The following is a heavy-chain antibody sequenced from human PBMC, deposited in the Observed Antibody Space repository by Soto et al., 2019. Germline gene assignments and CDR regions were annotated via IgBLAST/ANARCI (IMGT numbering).Heavy chain of an antibody. CDR3: ARDTPLSDSGPHFDY. CDR2: IKSDGSTT. J-gene: IGHJ4*02. CDR1: GFTFRSHW. V-gene: IGHV3-74*01. D-gene: IGHD3-10*01. Sequence: EVQLVESGGGLVQPGGSLRLSCAASGFTFRSHWMHWVRQGPGKGLVWVSRIKSDGSTTTYADSVKGRFTISRDNAKNTLYLQMNSLRVEDTAVYYCARDTPLSDSGPHFDYWGQGTLVTVCS.